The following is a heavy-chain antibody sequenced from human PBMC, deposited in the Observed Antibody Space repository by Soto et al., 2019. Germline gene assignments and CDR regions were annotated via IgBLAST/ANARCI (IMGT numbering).Heavy chain of an antibody. V-gene: IGHV2-5*02. Sequence: QINLIESGPTLVNPTQTLTLTCTFTGFSLSTSGAAVGWVRQPPGRALEWLALIYWDGDKRYNASLGNRLTITKDTSINQVVLTLTNVDPADTATYYCAHRATMTIFGLIIDNGIWFDPWVQGTRVIVSS. D-gene: IGHD3-3*01. CDR1: GFSLSTSGAA. J-gene: IGHJ5*02. CDR3: AHRATMTIFGLIIDNGIWFDP. CDR2: IYWDGDK.